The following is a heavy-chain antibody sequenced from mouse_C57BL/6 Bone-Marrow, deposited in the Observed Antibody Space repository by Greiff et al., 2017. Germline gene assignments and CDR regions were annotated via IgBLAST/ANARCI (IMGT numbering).Heavy chain of an antibody. J-gene: IGHJ3*01. CDR1: GFTFSDDG. CDR2: ISSGSSTI. D-gene: IGHD2-10*02. CDR3: ARPICKYVLLYAY. Sequence: DVKLVESGGGLVKPGGSLKLSCAASGFTFSDDGMHWVRQAPEKGLEWVAYISSGSSTIYYADTVKGRFTISRDNAKKTLFLQMTSLRSEDTAMYYCARPICKYVLLYAYWGQGTLVTVSA. V-gene: IGHV5-17*01.